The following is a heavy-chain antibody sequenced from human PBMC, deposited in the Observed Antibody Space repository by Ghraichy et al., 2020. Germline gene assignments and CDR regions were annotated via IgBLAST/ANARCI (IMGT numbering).Heavy chain of an antibody. Sequence: SETLSLTCTVSGGSISSSNWWRCVRQPPGKGLEWIGEIYHGRSSNYKPSLKSRLTRSVDKSKNQFSLKMSSVTAADTAVYSCASYCSCGVCSSLAFDILGQGTMFTVSS. V-gene: IGHV4-4*02. J-gene: IGHJ3*02. CDR3: ASYCSCGVCSSLAFDI. D-gene: IGHD2-15*01. CDR1: GGSISSSNW. CDR2: IYHGRSS.